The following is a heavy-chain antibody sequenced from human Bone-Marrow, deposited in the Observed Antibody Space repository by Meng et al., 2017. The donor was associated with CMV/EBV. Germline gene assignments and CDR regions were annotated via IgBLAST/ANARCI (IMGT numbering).Heavy chain of an antibody. CDR1: GGSISSYY. CDR2: IYYSGST. CDR3: ARLWWREYFDY. Sequence: SETLSLTCTVSGGSISSYYWSWIRQPPGKGLEWIGYIYYSGSTNYNPSLKSRVTISVDTSKNQFSLKLSSVTAADTAVYYCARLWWREYFDYGGQGTLVTVSS. V-gene: IGHV4-59*01. D-gene: IGHD2-21*01. J-gene: IGHJ4*02.